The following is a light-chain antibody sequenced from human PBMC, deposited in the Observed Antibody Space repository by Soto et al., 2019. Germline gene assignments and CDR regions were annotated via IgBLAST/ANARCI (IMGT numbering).Light chain of an antibody. J-gene: IGKJ2*01. CDR3: QHYGSSPNT. V-gene: IGKV3-20*01. CDR2: GAS. CDR1: PSVSSSY. Sequence: EIVLTQSPDTLSLSPGERATLSCRASPSVSSSYLAWYQQKPGQAPRLLIYGASSRATGIPDRFSGSGSRTDFILSISRMEPEDFAVYYCQHYGSSPNTFGQGTKLEIK.